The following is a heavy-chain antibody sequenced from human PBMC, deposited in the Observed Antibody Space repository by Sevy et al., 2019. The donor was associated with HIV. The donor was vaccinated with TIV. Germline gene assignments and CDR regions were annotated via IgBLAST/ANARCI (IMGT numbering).Heavy chain of an antibody. CDR1: GFTFRSYS. D-gene: IGHD1-20*01. Sequence: GGSLRLSFAASGFTFRSYSMNWVRLAPGRGLEWVSCLTSSSSFIVYADSVKGRFTISRDNAKNSLFLQMNSLRAEDTAVYYCARPTSGLSEYEPLDNARFYGMDVWGQGTTVTVSS. J-gene: IGHJ6*02. CDR3: ARPTSGLSEYEPLDNARFYGMDV. CDR2: LTSSSSFI. V-gene: IGHV3-21*01.